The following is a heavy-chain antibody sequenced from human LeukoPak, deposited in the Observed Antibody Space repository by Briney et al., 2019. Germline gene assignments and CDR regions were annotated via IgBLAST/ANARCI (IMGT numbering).Heavy chain of an antibody. CDR3: AKGGYCSSTSCYVGWFDP. CDR2: ISGGGGST. D-gene: IGHD2-2*01. V-gene: IGHV3-23*01. CDR1: GFTFSSYA. Sequence: GGSLRLSCAASGFTFSSYAMNWVRQAPGKGLEWVSVISGGGGSTYYADSVKGRFTISRDNSKNTLFLQMNSLRAEDTAVYYCAKGGYCSSTSCYVGWFDPWSQGTLVTVSS. J-gene: IGHJ5*02.